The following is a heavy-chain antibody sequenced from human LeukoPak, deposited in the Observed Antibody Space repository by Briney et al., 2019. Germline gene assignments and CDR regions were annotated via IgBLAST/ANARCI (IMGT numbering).Heavy chain of an antibody. CDR3: ARDHHDYGDPPYYYYMDV. Sequence: GGSLRLSCAASGFTFDDYGMGWVRQAPGKGLEWVSGINWNGGSTGYADSVKGRFTISRDNAKNSLYLQMNSLRAEDTALYYCARDHHDYGDPPYYYYMDVWGKGTTVTVSS. V-gene: IGHV3-20*04. CDR2: INWNGGST. D-gene: IGHD4-17*01. CDR1: GFTFDDYG. J-gene: IGHJ6*03.